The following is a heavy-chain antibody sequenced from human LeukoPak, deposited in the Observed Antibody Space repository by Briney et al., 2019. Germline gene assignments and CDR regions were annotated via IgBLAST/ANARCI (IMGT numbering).Heavy chain of an antibody. Sequence: ASVKVSCKASGYTFTSYGISWVRQAPGQGLEWMGWISAYNGNTNYAQKLQGRVTMTTDTSTSTAYMELRSLRSDDTAVYYCARQKGYYDSSGYYRYYFDYWGQGTLVTVSS. CDR1: GYTFTSYG. CDR3: ARQKGYYDSSGYYRYYFDY. D-gene: IGHD3-22*01. CDR2: ISAYNGNT. J-gene: IGHJ4*02. V-gene: IGHV1-18*04.